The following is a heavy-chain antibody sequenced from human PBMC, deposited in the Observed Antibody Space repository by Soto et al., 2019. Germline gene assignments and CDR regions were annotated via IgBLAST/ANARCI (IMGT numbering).Heavy chain of an antibody. CDR3: ARPSMIVLTRAFDI. D-gene: IGHD3-22*01. CDR1: GGSFSGYY. Sequence: QVQLQQWGAGLLKPSDTLSLTCAVYGGSFSGYYWSWIRQPPGKGLEWIGEINHSGSTNYNPSLTSRVTISVDTSKNQFSLKLSFVTAADTAVYYCARPSMIVLTRAFDIWGQGRMVTVSS. V-gene: IGHV4-34*01. J-gene: IGHJ3*02. CDR2: INHSGST.